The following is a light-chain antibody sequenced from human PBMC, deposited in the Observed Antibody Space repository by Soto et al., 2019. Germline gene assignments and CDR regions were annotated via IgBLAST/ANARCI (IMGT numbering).Light chain of an antibody. CDR2: KAS. CDR3: QQYNSYRG. Sequence: DILLTQAPSTLYPNIFVPFPVTFRASESIDSWLAWYQQKTGRAPKLLISKASSLESGVPSRFSGSGFGTEFTLTISSLQPDDFATYYCQQYNSYRGFGQGTKVDIK. CDR1: ESIDSW. V-gene: IGKV1-5*03. J-gene: IGKJ1*01.